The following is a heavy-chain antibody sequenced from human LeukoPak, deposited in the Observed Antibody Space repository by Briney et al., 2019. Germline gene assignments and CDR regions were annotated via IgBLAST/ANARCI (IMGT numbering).Heavy chain of an antibody. CDR2: ISYDGSNK. D-gene: IGHD1-26*01. Sequence: GGSLRLSCAASGFTFSSYAMHWVRQAPGKGLEWVAVISYDGSNKYYADSVKGRFTISRDNAKNSLYLQMNSLRAEDTAVYYCARDVGAKDMGYFDYWGQGTLVTVSS. CDR3: ARDVGAKDMGYFDY. J-gene: IGHJ4*02. CDR1: GFTFSSYA. V-gene: IGHV3-30-3*01.